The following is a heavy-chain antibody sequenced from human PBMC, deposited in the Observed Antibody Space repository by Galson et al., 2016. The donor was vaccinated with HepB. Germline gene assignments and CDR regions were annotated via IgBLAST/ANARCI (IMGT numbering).Heavy chain of an antibody. CDR3: TRQSGLLFDP. J-gene: IGHJ5*02. V-gene: IGHV3-23*01. Sequence: SLRLSCAASGFIFNTYGMSWVRQAPGKGLEWVSGISGGGDYTYYADSVKGRFTISGDNSRNILYLQMNGVTAEDTAVYYCTRQSGLLFDPWGPGTLVTVSP. CDR1: GFIFNTYG. D-gene: IGHD3/OR15-3a*01. CDR2: ISGGGDYT.